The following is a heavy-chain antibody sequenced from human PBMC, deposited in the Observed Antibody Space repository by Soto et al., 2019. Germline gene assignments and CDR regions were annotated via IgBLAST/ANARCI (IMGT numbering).Heavy chain of an antibody. CDR1: GGTFSSYA. V-gene: IGHV1-69*13. CDR2: IVPLFSTP. D-gene: IGHD2-15*01. Sequence: ASVKVSCKASGGTFSSYAFSWVRQAPGQRLEWMGGIVPLFSTPNYAQKFQGRVTITAGESTSTAYMELRSLRSEDTALYYCAVGYCNGGSCFGYYYGMDVWGQGTTVTVSS. CDR3: AVGYCNGGSCFGYYYGMDV. J-gene: IGHJ6*02.